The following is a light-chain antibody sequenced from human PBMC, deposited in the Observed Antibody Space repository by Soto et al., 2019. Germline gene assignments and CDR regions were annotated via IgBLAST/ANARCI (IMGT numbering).Light chain of an antibody. Sequence: QSVLTQPPSASGTPGHRVAISCSGGSSDIGSNPVNWSLHLPGAAPKLLIYRDNQRPSGVPDRFSGSKSGTSSSLTISGLKSEDEADYFCSAWDDNIYGTVFGGGTKLTVL. V-gene: IGLV1-44*01. CDR2: RDN. J-gene: IGLJ2*01. CDR3: SAWDDNIYGTV. CDR1: SSDIGSNP.